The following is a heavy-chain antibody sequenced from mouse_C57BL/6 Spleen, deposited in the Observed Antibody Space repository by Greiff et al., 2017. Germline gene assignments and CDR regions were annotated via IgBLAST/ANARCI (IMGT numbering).Heavy chain of an antibody. CDR3: ARYSDGNYYYYAMDY. V-gene: IGHV7-3*01. D-gene: IGHD2-1*01. CDR2: IRNKANGYTT. J-gene: IGHJ4*01. Sequence: EVMLVESGGGLVQPGGSLSLSCAASGFTFTDYYMSWVRQPPGKALEWLGFIRNKANGYTTEYSASVKGRFTISRDNSQSILYLQMNALRAEDSATYDCARYSDGNYYYYAMDYWGQGTSVTVSS. CDR1: GFTFTDYY.